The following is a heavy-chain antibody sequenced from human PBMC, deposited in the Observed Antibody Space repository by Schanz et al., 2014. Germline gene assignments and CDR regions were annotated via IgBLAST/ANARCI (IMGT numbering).Heavy chain of an antibody. CDR3: SPEDYLDSSGYSCGY. J-gene: IGHJ4*02. Sequence: QVQLVQSGSELKKPGASVKVSCKASGYTFTSYSMNWVRQAPGQGLEWMGWINTHTGNPTYAQGFTGRFVFSLDTSVHSSYLPFLLPMFSRSLVSSSSPEDYLDSSGYSCGYWGQGTLVTVSS. CDR1: GYTFTSYS. V-gene: IGHV7-4-1*01. D-gene: IGHD3-22*01. CDR2: INTHTGNP.